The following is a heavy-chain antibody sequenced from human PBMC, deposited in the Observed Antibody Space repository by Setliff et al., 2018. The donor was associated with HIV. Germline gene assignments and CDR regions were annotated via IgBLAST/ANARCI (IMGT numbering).Heavy chain of an antibody. CDR3: RQGGN. V-gene: IGHV3-23*01. CDR2: ITGNGRST. J-gene: IGHJ4*02. Sequence: GGSLRLSCAASGLTFCSYAMTWVRQAQGRGLAWVSGITGNGRSTYYADSVRGRFTISRDNSKNTLFLQMNSLRVEDTAEYYCRQGGNWGQGTLVTVSS. CDR1: GLTFCSYA.